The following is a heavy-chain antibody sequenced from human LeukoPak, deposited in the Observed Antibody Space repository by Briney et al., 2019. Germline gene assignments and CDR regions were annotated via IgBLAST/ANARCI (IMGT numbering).Heavy chain of an antibody. J-gene: IGHJ4*02. CDR1: GFSVRGSF. Sequence: GGSPRLSCAASGFSVRGSFLNWVRQAPGKGLEWVSLLSNTENSFYADSVKGRFTLSRDISNNTLYLHMHSLRGEDTAVYFCARAIGVVDCGTQACYPYHFDKWGRGTLVTVSS. CDR3: ARAIGVVDCGTQACYPYHFDK. D-gene: IGHD2-21*01. CDR2: LSNTENS. V-gene: IGHV3-66*01.